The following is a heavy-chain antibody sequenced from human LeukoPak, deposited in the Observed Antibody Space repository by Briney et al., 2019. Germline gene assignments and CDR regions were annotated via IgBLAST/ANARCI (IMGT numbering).Heavy chain of an antibody. CDR3: ARGGHDSSGHYRLDY. CDR1: GYTFTGYY. J-gene: IGHJ4*02. CDR2: INPNSGGT. V-gene: IGHV1-2*02. Sequence: SVTVSCKASGYTFTGYYMHWVRQAPGQGLEWMGWINPNSGGTNYAQKFQGRVTMTRDTSISTAYMELNSLRSDDTAVYYCARGGHDSSGHYRLDYWGQGTRVPVSS. D-gene: IGHD3-22*01.